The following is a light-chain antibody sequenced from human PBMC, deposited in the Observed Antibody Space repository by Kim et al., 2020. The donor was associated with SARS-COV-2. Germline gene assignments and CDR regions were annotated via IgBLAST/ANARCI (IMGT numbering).Light chain of an antibody. Sequence: DIQMTQSPSSLSASVGDRVTITCRTSQSISSHLNWYHQKPGKIPKLLIYGASNLQSGVPSRFSGSGSGTDFTLTITSLQPEDFATYSCQQTYTSPPLYTFGQGTKLEI. CDR2: GAS. CDR1: QSISSH. CDR3: QQTYTSPPLYT. J-gene: IGKJ2*01. V-gene: IGKV1-39*01.